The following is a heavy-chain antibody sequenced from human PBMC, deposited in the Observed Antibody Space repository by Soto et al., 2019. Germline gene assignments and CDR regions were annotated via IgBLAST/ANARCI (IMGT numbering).Heavy chain of an antibody. D-gene: IGHD3-10*01. CDR2: IYWDDDK. CDR1: GFSLSTSGVG. J-gene: IGHJ1*01. Sequence: QITLKESGPPLVKPTQTLTLTCTFYGFSLSTSGVGVCWIRQPPGKALEWLALIYWDDDKRYSPSLKTRLTITKDTSKNRVVLSLTNMDPVDTATYYSAHCAHCTYNSGGVTTSAEYFQHWGQGTLVTVFS. CDR3: AHCAHCTYNSGGVTTSAEYFQH. V-gene: IGHV2-5*02.